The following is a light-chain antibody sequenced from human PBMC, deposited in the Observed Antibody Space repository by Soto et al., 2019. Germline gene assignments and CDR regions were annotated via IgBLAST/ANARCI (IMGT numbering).Light chain of an antibody. V-gene: IGLV2-23*02. CDR3: CSYAGTYV. Sequence: QSVRTQPASVTGSPGQVITISYTGTSSDVGSYNLVSWYQHHPGKAPKLMIFEVSKRPSGVSNRFSGSKSGNTASLTISGLQAEDEAEYYCCSYAGTYVFGTGTKVTV. CDR1: SSDVGSYNL. J-gene: IGLJ1*01. CDR2: EVS.